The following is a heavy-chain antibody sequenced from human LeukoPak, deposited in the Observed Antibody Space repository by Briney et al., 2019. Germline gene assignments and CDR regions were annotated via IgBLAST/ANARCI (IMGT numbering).Heavy chain of an antibody. D-gene: IGHD5-12*01. J-gene: IGHJ4*02. V-gene: IGHV4-59*01. CDR2: MYYSGST. Sequence: SETLSLTCTVSGGSLSSYYWSWLRQPPGKGLEWIGYMYYSGSTNYNPSLKSRVTISVDTSKNQFSLKLSSVTPADTAVYYCARGGYSGYDFDFWGQGTLVTVSS. CDR3: ARGGYSGYDFDF. CDR1: GGSLSSYY.